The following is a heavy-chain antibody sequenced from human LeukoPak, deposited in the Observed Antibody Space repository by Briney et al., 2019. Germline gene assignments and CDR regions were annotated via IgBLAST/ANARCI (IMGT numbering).Heavy chain of an antibody. CDR2: IYHSGST. V-gene: IGHV4-30-2*01. J-gene: IGHJ6*02. CDR3: ARGRRSYYYGMDV. Sequence: SQTLSLTCAVSGGSISSGGYSWSWIRQPPGKGLEWIGYIYHSGSTYYSPSLKSRVTISVDRSKNQFSLKLSSVTAADTAVYYCARGRRSYYYGMDVWGQGTTVTVSS. CDR1: GGSISSGGYS.